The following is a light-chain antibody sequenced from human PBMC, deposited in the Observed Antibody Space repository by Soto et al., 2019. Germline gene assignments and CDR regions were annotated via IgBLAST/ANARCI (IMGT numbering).Light chain of an antibody. J-gene: IGKJ1*01. V-gene: IGKV3-20*01. CDR2: GAS. CDR3: QQYSSPPAT. CDR1: QSVRSSY. Sequence: ETELTQSPGTLSLSPGERATLSRRASQSVRSSYLAWYQQKPGQTPRLLIYGASSRATGIPDRFSGSGSGTDFTLTISRLEPEDFAVYFCQQYSSPPATFGQGTKVEIK.